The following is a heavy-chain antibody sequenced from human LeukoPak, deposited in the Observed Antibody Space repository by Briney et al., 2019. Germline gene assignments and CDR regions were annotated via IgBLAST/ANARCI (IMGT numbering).Heavy chain of an antibody. CDR3: AKAKPATWSFDY. D-gene: IGHD2-8*02. V-gene: IGHV3-23*01. CDR2: ISGSGGST. J-gene: IGHJ4*02. CDR1: GFTFSSYV. Sequence: GGSLRLSCAASGFTFSSYVMSWVRQAPGKGLEWVSAISGSGGSTYYADPVKGRFTISRDNSKNTLYLQMNSLRAEDTAVYYCAKAKPATWSFDYWGQGTLVTVSS.